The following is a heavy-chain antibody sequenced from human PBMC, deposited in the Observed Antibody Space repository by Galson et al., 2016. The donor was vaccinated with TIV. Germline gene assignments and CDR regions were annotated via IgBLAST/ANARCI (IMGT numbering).Heavy chain of an antibody. V-gene: IGHV4-4*07. CDR3: ARDGGSGTFYNVGTY. D-gene: IGHD3-10*01. Sequence: SETLSLTCTISGGSFSSYYWSWIRQPAGKGLEWIGRIYYGLIYTSGSTDYNHSLKSRVTMSLDTSKSQLSLRLTSVTAADTAVYSCARDGGSGTFYNVGTYWGPGTLVTVSS. CDR2: IYYGLIYTSGST. J-gene: IGHJ4*02. CDR1: GGSFSSYY.